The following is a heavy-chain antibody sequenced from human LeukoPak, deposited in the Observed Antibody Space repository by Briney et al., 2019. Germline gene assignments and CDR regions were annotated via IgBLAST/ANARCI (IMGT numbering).Heavy chain of an antibody. Sequence: ASVKVSCKASGYIFTGYYMHWVRQAPGQGLEWMGWINPNSGGTNYAQKFQGRVTMTRDTSISTAYMELSRLRSDDTAVYYCARGGPGSYYLLFTYWGQGTLVTVSS. CDR1: GYIFTGYY. CDR3: ARGGPGSYYLLFTY. V-gene: IGHV1-2*02. J-gene: IGHJ4*02. CDR2: INPNSGGT. D-gene: IGHD3-10*01.